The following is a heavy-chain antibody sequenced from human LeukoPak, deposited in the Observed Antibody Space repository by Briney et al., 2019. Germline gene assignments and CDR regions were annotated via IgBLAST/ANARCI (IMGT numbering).Heavy chain of an antibody. CDR1: GLTFSNFA. CDR3: ATVLHTSMTTWAAFDT. J-gene: IGHJ3*02. D-gene: IGHD5-18*01. Sequence: PGGSLRLSCAASGLTFSNFAMTWVRQTPGKGLEWVSALSASGGGTFYAPSVKGRFTISRDNSKNTVSLQMNSLRAEVTALYYCATVLHTSMTTWAAFDTWGQGTMVTVSS. V-gene: IGHV3-23*01. CDR2: LSASGGGT.